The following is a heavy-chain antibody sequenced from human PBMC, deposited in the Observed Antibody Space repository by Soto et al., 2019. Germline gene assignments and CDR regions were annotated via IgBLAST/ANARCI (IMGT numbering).Heavy chain of an antibody. CDR3: ARAGYCSSTSCYARFWFDP. D-gene: IGHD2-2*01. Sequence: SVKVSCKASGGTFSSYAISWVRQAPGQGLEWMGGIIPIFGTANYAQKFQGRVTITADESTSTAYMELSSLRSEDTAVYYCARAGYCSSTSCYARFWFDPWGQGTLVTVSS. J-gene: IGHJ5*02. CDR2: IIPIFGTA. CDR1: GGTFSSYA. V-gene: IGHV1-69*13.